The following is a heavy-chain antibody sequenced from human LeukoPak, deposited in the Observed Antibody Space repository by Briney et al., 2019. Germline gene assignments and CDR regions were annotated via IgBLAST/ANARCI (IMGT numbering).Heavy chain of an antibody. CDR1: GFSFTSHW. CDR3: AKDTSGSFTDAFDI. CDR2: IRDDESNT. D-gene: IGHD3-10*01. V-gene: IGHV3-74*01. Sequence: RRFLRLSCAPSGFSFTSHWTHWVRHAPGKWLVWVSCIRDDESNTNYADYVKGRFTMSRDKAKNTVSLQMNSLRAEDTAVYFCAKDTSGSFTDAFDIWGQGTMVTVSS. J-gene: IGHJ3*02.